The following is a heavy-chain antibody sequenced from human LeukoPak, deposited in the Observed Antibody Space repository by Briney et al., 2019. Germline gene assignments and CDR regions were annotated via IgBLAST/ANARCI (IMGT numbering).Heavy chain of an antibody. CDR1: GFTFSSYS. CDR2: ISYDGSNK. CDR3: AKAPYSSGYFDY. J-gene: IGHJ4*02. Sequence: GGSLRLSCAASGFTFSSYSMNWVRQAPGKGLEWVAVISYDGSNKYYADSVKGRFTISRDNSKNTLYLQMNSLRAEDTAVYYCAKAPYSSGYFDYWGQGTLVTVSS. V-gene: IGHV3-30*18. D-gene: IGHD6-19*01.